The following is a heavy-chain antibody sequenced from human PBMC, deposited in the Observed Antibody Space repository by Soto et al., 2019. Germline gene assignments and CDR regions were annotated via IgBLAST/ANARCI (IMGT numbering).Heavy chain of an antibody. D-gene: IGHD1-26*01. V-gene: IGHV3-33*01. CDR1: GFNFGGYG. Sequence: QVQLVESGGGVVQPGRSLRLSCAASGFNFGGYGMHWVRQAPGKGLEWVAITRHDGSNTYYADYVRGRFTISRDNSKNTLYLQMNSLTVEDTAVYYCVRDGVGATTYFGYFDSWGQGTLITVSS. CDR2: TRHDGSNT. J-gene: IGHJ4*02. CDR3: VRDGVGATTYFGYFDS.